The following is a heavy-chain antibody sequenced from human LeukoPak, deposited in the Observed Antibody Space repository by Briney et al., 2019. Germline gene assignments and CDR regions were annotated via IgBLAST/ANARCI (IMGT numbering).Heavy chain of an antibody. CDR2: ISYDGSNK. CDR1: GFTFSSYG. D-gene: IGHD1-26*01. V-gene: IGHV3-30*18. CDR3: VKVPPSDVGFDY. J-gene: IGHJ4*02. Sequence: GGSLRLSCAASGFTFSSYGMHWVRQAPGKGLEWVAVISYDGSNKYYADSVKGRFTISRDNSKNTLYLQMNSLRAEDTAVYYCVKVPPSDVGFDYWGQGTLVTVSS.